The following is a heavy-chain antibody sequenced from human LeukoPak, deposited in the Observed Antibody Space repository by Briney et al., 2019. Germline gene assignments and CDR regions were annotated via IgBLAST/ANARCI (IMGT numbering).Heavy chain of an antibody. V-gene: IGHV3-53*01. CDR1: GFTVSSNY. Sequence: PGGSLRLSCAASGFTVSSNYMSWVRQAPGKGLEWVSVIYSGGSTFYADSVKGRFTISRDNSKNTLYLQMNSLRAEDTAVYYCARESMTTVTTGYFHDWGQGTLVTVSS. J-gene: IGHJ4*02. CDR3: ARESMTTVTTGYFHD. CDR2: IYSGGST. D-gene: IGHD4-17*01.